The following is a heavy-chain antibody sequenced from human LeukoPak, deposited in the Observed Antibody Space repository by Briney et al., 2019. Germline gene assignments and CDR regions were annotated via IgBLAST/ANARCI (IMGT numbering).Heavy chain of an antibody. CDR3: ARAKFGDIDF. Sequence: GGSLRLSCAASGFTFRNFGMHWVRQAPGKGLEWVANINQDGNVKYYVDSVKGRFTISRDNAKNSLYLQMNSLRAEDTAVYYCARAKFGDIDFWGQGALVTVSS. D-gene: IGHD3-16*01. CDR2: INQDGNVK. V-gene: IGHV3-7*05. J-gene: IGHJ4*02. CDR1: GFTFRNFG.